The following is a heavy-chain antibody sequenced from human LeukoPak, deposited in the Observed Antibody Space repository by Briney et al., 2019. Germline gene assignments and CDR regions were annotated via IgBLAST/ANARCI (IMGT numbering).Heavy chain of an antibody. CDR3: ASENYDILTGWFDP. CDR2: IYYSGST. Sequence: PSETLSLTCTVSGGSVSSSSYYWGWIRQPPGKGLEGIGSIYYSGSTYYNPSLKSRVTISVDTSKNQFSLKLSSVTAADTAVYYCASENYDILTGWFDPWGQGTLVTVSS. V-gene: IGHV4-39*07. D-gene: IGHD3-9*01. J-gene: IGHJ5*02. CDR1: GGSVSSSSYY.